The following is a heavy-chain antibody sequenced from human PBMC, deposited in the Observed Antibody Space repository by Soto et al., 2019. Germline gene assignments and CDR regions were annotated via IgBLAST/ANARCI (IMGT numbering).Heavy chain of an antibody. Sequence: GGSLRLSCAASGFTFSDHYMDWVRQAPGKGLEWVGRSRNKANSYTTEYAASVKGRFTISRDDSKNSLYLHMNSLKTEDTALYYCARSGSYDAFHIWGQGTMVTVSS. D-gene: IGHD3-10*01. CDR3: ARSGSYDAFHI. J-gene: IGHJ3*02. CDR1: GFTFSDHY. V-gene: IGHV3-72*01. CDR2: SRNKANSYTT.